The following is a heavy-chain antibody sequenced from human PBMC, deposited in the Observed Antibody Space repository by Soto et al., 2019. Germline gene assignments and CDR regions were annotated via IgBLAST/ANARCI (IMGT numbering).Heavy chain of an antibody. J-gene: IGHJ4*02. CDR2: ISYDGRNK. CDR1: GFTFSSYA. CDR3: ARGSGVWAVTPKRPGANDY. Sequence: QVQLVESGGGVIQPGRSLRLSCAASGFTFSSYAMHWVRQAPGKGLEWAAVISYDGRNKYYADSLKGRFTISRDNSKNALYLQMNSLRAEDTAVYYCARGSGVWAVTPKRPGANDYWGQGTLVTVSS. V-gene: IGHV3-30-3*01. D-gene: IGHD4-17*01.